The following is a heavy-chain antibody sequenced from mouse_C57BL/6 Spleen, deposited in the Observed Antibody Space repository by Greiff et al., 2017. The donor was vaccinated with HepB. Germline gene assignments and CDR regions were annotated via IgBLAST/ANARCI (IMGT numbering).Heavy chain of an antibody. Sequence: EVKLVESGGDLVKPGASLKLSCAASGFTFSSYGMSWVRQTPDKRLEWVATISSGGSYTYYPDNVKGRVTISRDNAKNTLYLQMSSLKSEDTAVYYCARHERADGYAFAYWGQGTLVTVSA. D-gene: IGHD2-2*01. V-gene: IGHV5-6*01. CDR3: ARHERADGYAFAY. CDR2: ISSGGSYT. J-gene: IGHJ3*01. CDR1: GFTFSSYG.